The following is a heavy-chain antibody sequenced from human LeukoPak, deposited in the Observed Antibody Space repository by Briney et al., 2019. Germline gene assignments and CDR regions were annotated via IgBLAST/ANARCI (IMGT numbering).Heavy chain of an antibody. J-gene: IGHJ4*02. CDR2: ISYDGSNK. V-gene: IGHV3-30*04. Sequence: HPGGSLRLSCAASGFTFSSYAMHWVRQAPGKGLEWVAVISYDGSNKYYADSVKGRFTISRDNSKNTLYLQMNSLRAEDTAVYYCERDIQQWLALDLFDYWGQGTLVTVSS. CDR3: ERDIQQWLALDLFDY. D-gene: IGHD6-19*01. CDR1: GFTFSSYA.